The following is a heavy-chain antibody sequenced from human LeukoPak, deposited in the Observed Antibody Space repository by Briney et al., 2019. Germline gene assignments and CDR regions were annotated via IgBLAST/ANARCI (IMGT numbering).Heavy chain of an antibody. Sequence: GASVKVSCKASGYTFTGYYMHWVRQAPGQGLEWMGWINPNSGGTNYAQKFQGRVTMTRDTSISTAYMELSRLRSDDTAVYYCARGSFPRDGYNPRTFGYWGQGTLVTVSS. J-gene: IGHJ4*02. D-gene: IGHD5-24*01. V-gene: IGHV1-2*02. CDR1: GYTFTGYY. CDR3: ARGSFPRDGYNPRTFGY. CDR2: INPNSGGT.